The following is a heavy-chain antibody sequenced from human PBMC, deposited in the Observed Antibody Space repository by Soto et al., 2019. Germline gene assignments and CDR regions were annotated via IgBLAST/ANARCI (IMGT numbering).Heavy chain of an antibody. CDR2: ISGSGGST. CDR1: GFTFSSYA. J-gene: IGHJ4*02. Sequence: PGGSLRLSCAASGFTFSSYAMSWVRQAPGKGLEWVSAISGSGGSTYYADSVKGRFTISRDNSKNTLYLQMNSLRAEDTAVYYCAKRGVMERFLEWLPSHPQYDDYWGQGTRVTVSS. CDR3: AKRGVMERFLEWLPSHPQYDDY. V-gene: IGHV3-23*01. D-gene: IGHD3-3*01.